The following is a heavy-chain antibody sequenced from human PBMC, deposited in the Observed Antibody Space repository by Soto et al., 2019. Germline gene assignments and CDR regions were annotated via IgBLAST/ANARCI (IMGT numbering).Heavy chain of an antibody. Sequence: QVQLQESGPGLVKPSETLSLTCTVAGGSISSDYWSWIRQPPGKGLEWIGYIYYSGSINYNNSLESLVAISVDTSKQQFALKLTSVTAAYTSVYYGARHWDWVSLAYWGQGTLVTFS. D-gene: IGHD6-13*01. CDR2: IYYSGSI. CDR3: ARHWDWVSLAY. CDR1: GGSISSDY. J-gene: IGHJ4*02. V-gene: IGHV4-59*08.